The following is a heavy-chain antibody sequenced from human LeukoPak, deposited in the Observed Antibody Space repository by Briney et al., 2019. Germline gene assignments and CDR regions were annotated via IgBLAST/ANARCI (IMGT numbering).Heavy chain of an antibody. CDR1: GYTFTGYY. Sequence: ASVKVSCKASGYTFTGYYMHWVRQAPGQGLEWTGWINPNSGGTNYAQKFKGRVTMTRDTSISTAYMELSRLRSDDTAVYYCARDGQQLVNPSFDYWGQGTLVTVSS. J-gene: IGHJ4*02. CDR2: INPNSGGT. V-gene: IGHV1-2*02. CDR3: ARDGQQLVNPSFDY. D-gene: IGHD6-13*01.